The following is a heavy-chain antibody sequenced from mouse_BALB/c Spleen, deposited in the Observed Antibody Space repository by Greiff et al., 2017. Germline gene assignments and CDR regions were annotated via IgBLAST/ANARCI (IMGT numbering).Heavy chain of an antibody. CDR1: GYAFSSSW. J-gene: IGHJ4*01. Sequence: VQLQQSGPELVKPGASVKISCKASGYAFSSSWMNWVKQRPGQGLEWIGRIYPGDGDTNYNGKFKGKATLTADKSSSTAYMQLSSLTSVDSAVYFCANYYGSPYAMDYWGQGTSVTVSS. CDR2: IYPGDGDT. D-gene: IGHD1-1*01. CDR3: ANYYGSPYAMDY. V-gene: IGHV1-82*01.